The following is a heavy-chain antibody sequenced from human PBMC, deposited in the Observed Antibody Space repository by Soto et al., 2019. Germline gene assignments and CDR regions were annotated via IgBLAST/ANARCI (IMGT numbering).Heavy chain of an antibody. CDR2: IYYSGST. D-gene: IGHD4-17*01. V-gene: IGHV4-61*01. Sequence: SATLSLTCTVSGGSVSSGSYYWSWIRQPPGKGLEWIGYIYYSGSTNYNPSLKSRVTISVDTSKNQFSLKLSSVTAADTAVYYCARREYGDYDYWGQGTLVTVSS. CDR1: GGSVSSGSYY. CDR3: ARREYGDYDY. J-gene: IGHJ4*02.